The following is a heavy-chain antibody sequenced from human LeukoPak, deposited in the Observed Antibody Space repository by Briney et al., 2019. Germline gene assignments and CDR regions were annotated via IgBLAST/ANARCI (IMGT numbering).Heavy chain of an antibody. J-gene: IGHJ4*02. V-gene: IGHV3-48*03. CDR1: GFTFSSYE. CDR2: ISSSGSTI. CDR3: ARDSSGWHYYFDY. D-gene: IGHD6-19*01. Sequence: GGSLRLSCAASGFTFSSYEMNWVRQAPGKGLEWVSYISSSGSTIYYADSVKGRFTISRDNAKNSLYLQMNSLKAEDTAVYYCARDSSGWHYYFDYWGQGTLVTVSS.